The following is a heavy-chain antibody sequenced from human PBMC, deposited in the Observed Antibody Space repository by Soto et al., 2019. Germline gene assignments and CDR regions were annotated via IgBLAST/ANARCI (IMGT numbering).Heavy chain of an antibody. CDR1: GGSISSGGYY. J-gene: IGHJ5*02. CDR2: IYYTGST. Sequence: QVQLQDSGPGLVKPSQTLSLTCVVSGGSISSGGYYWTWIRQHPGKVLEWIGDIYYTGSTYYNPCLTSRVTISVDTSKNLFSLKLSSVTAADTAVYYCARRAGNWFDPWGQGTLVTVSS. V-gene: IGHV4-31*11. CDR3: ARRAGNWFDP.